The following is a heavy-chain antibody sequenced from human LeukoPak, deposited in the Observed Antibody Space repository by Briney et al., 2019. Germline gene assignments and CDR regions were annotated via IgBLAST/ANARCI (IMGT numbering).Heavy chain of an antibody. CDR2: IFYGGST. CDR1: GGSLANYY. V-gene: IGHV4-59*01. Sequence: SETLSPTCTVSGGSLANYYWTWIRQPPGKGLEWIGYIFYGGSTNYNPSLKNRVTISVDMSKNQFSLRLSSVTAADTAVYYCARDSGSSTSFDYWGQGTLVTVSS. D-gene: IGHD2-2*01. J-gene: IGHJ4*02. CDR3: ARDSGSSTSFDY.